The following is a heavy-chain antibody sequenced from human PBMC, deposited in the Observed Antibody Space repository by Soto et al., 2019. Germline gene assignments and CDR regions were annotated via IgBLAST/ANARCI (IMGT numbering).Heavy chain of an antibody. CDR1: GGTFSSYA. Sequence: QVQLVQSGAEVKKPGSSVKVSCKASGGTFSSYAMIWVRQAPGQGLEWMGGIIPIFGTANYAQKFQGRVTITADKSTSTAYMELSSLRSEDTAVYYCARSVRVVRGVHYYYYGMDVWGQGTTVTVSS. D-gene: IGHD3-10*01. CDR3: ARSVRVVRGVHYYYYGMDV. CDR2: IIPIFGTA. J-gene: IGHJ6*02. V-gene: IGHV1-69*06.